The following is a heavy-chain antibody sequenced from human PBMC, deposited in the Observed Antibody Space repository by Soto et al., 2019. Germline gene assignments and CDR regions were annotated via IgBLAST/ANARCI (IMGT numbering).Heavy chain of an antibody. V-gene: IGHV3-48*02. CDR1: GFSLSDFS. CDR2: IRSSTTV. J-gene: IGHJ4*02. Sequence: GGSLRLSCAASGFSLSDFSMNWVRQAPGKGLEWISYIRSSTTVSYADSVKGRFTISRDNAKNSLFLQMNSLRDEDTAVYYCARDLSWAFAHWGQGALVTVSS. D-gene: IGHD6-13*01. CDR3: ARDLSWAFAH.